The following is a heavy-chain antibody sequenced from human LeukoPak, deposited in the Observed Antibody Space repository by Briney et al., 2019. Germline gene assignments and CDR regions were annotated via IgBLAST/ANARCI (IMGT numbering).Heavy chain of an antibody. CDR3: VKLGQAGTSFFDY. CDR1: GFTFSSHW. V-gene: IGHV3-74*01. CDR2: INSDGTYT. Sequence: QAGGSLRLSCTASGFTFSSHWMHWVRHGPGKGLVWVSRINSDGTYTSYADSVKGRFTISRDNARNTLFLQMSSLRAEDTAVYYCVKLGQAGTSFFDYWAQGTLVTVSS. J-gene: IGHJ4*02. D-gene: IGHD6-13*01.